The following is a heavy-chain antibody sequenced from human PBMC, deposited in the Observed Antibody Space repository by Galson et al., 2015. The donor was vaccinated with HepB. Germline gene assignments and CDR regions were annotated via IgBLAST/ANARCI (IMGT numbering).Heavy chain of an antibody. Sequence: SLRLSCAASGLTFSGSGMHWARQASGKGLEWVGRIRIKPNNYATSYAESVKGRFIISRDDLKNMAYLQMNSLKTEDTAVYYCTRQEDYYDAGFDCWGQGVLVTVSS. CDR2: IRIKPNNYAT. CDR1: GLTFSGSG. J-gene: IGHJ4*02. V-gene: IGHV3-73*01. D-gene: IGHD3-22*01. CDR3: TRQEDYYDAGFDC.